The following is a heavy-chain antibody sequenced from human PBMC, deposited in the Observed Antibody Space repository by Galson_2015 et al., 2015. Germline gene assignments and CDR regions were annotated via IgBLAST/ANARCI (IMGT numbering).Heavy chain of an antibody. J-gene: IGHJ4*02. CDR2: VYPGDSDT. CDR3: ASIAAAGMFAIDY. Sequence: QSGAEVKKPGESLKISCTGSGSSFPSYWIGWVRQMPGKGLEWMGIVYPGDSDTRYSPSFQGQVTTSADKSISTAYLQWSSLKASDTAMYYCASIAAAGMFAIDYWGQGTPVTVSS. D-gene: IGHD6-13*01. V-gene: IGHV5-51*01. CDR1: GSSFPSYW.